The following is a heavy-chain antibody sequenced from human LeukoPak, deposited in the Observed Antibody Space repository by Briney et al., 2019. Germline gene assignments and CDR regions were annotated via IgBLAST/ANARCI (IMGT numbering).Heavy chain of an antibody. J-gene: IGHJ4*02. V-gene: IGHV3-7*01. CDR1: GFTFGNYW. D-gene: IGHD6-13*01. CDR2: IKQDGSEK. Sequence: PGGSLRLSCAASGFTFGNYWMNWVRQVPGKGLEWVADIKQDGSEKYYVDSVKGRFAISRDNAKNSLYLQMNSLRAEDTAVYYCAKGGSSWYLAYFDYWGQGTLVTVSS. CDR3: AKGGSSWYLAYFDY.